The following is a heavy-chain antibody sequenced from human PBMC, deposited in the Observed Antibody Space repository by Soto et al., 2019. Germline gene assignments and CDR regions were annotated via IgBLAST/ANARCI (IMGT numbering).Heavy chain of an antibody. Sequence: SETLSLTCTVSGGSICSGDYYWSWIRQPPGKGLEWIGYIYYSGSTYYNPSLKSRVTISVDTSKNQFSLKLSSVTAADTAVYYCARVPGSPDIVVVPAAIQDYYYYGMDVWGQGTTVTVSS. CDR1: GGSICSGDYY. D-gene: IGHD2-2*01. V-gene: IGHV4-30-4*01. J-gene: IGHJ6*02. CDR3: ARVPGSPDIVVVPAAIQDYYYYGMDV. CDR2: IYYSGST.